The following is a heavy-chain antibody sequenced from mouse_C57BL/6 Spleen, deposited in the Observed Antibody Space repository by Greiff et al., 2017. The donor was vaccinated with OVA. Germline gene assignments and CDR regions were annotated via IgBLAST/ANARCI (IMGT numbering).Heavy chain of an antibody. Sequence: LVESGAELARPGASVKLSCKASGYTFTSYGISWVKQRTGQGLEWIGEIYPRSGNTYYNEKFKGKATLTADKSSSTAYMELRSLTSEDSAVYFCARSPNYYSNYVGCAYWGQGTLVTVSA. D-gene: IGHD2-5*01. CDR3: ARSPNYYSNYVGCAY. J-gene: IGHJ3*01. CDR2: IYPRSGNT. CDR1: GYTFTSYG. V-gene: IGHV1-81*01.